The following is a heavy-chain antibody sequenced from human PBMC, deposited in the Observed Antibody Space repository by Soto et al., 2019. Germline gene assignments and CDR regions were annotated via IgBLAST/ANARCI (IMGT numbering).Heavy chain of an antibody. CDR2: IYHTGTI. V-gene: IGHV4-30-4*01. CDR1: GGSIGSCNFY. Sequence: SETLSLTCSVSGGSIGSCNFYWSWIRRPPGKGLEWLTSIYHTGTIYITPSLRSRLTISSDTSRNQFSLNLTSVTAADTALYFCARQNVQIGPGFFDYWGRGTLVTVSS. CDR3: ARQNVQIGPGFFDY. D-gene: IGHD3-10*02. J-gene: IGHJ4*02.